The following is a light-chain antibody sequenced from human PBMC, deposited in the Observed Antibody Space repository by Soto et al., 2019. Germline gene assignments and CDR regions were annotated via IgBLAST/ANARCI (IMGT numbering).Light chain of an antibody. CDR2: KAS. Sequence: DIQMTQSPSTLSASVGDRVTITCRASQSISSWLAWYQQKPGKAPKLLIYKASSLESGVPSRFSGSGSGTEFILTISSLQPDDFATYYCQQYTLFGQGTKVDIK. CDR1: QSISSW. CDR3: QQYTL. J-gene: IGKJ1*01. V-gene: IGKV1-5*03.